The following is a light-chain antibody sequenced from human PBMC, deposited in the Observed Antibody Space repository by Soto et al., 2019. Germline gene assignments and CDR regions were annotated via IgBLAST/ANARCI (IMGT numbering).Light chain of an antibody. CDR2: EVT. CDR1: SSDVGGYNY. CDR3: SSYTSSSTLVV. J-gene: IGLJ2*01. V-gene: IGLV2-14*01. Sequence: QSALTQPASVSGSPGQSITISCTGTSSDVGGYNYVSWYQQHPGKAPKGMIYEVTNRPPGVSHRFSGSKSGNTASLTISGLQAEDEGDYYCSSYTSSSTLVVFGGGTQLTVL.